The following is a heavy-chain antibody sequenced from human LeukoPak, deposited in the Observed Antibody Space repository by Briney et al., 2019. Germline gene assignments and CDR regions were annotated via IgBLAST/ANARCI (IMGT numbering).Heavy chain of an antibody. CDR3: AKELESMTTVTYRNAFDI. V-gene: IGHV3-30*18. CDR2: VSYDGSNK. J-gene: IGHJ3*02. D-gene: IGHD4-17*01. CDR1: GFTFSSYG. Sequence: GGSLRLSCAASGFTFSSYGMPWVRQAPGKGLEWVAVVSYDGSNKYYADSVKGRFTISRDNSKNTLYLQMNSLRAEDTAVYYCAKELESMTTVTYRNAFDIWGQGTMVTVSS.